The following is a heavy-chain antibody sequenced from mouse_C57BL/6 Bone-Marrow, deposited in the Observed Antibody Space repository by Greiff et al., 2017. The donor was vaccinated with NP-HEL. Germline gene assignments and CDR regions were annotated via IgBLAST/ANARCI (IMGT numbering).Heavy chain of an antibody. J-gene: IGHJ4*01. V-gene: IGHV5-16*01. CDR2: INYDGSST. D-gene: IGHD2-4*01. Sequence: EVMLVESEGGLVQPGSSMKLSCTASGFTFSDYYMAWVRQVPEKGLEWVANINYDGSSTYYLDFLKSRFIISRDNAKNILYLQMSSLKSEDTATYYCAREGGLRRRTYAMDYWGQGTAVTVSS. CDR1: GFTFSDYY. CDR3: AREGGLRRRTYAMDY.